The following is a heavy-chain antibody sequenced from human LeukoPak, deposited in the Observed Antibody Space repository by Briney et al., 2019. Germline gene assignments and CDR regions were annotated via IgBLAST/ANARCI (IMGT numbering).Heavy chain of an antibody. D-gene: IGHD3-22*01. CDR2: IYYSRST. CDR1: GGSISSYY. CDR3: ARDNHYYDSSGYYSDAFDI. V-gene: IGHV4-59*01. J-gene: IGHJ3*02. Sequence: PSETLSLTCTVSGGSISSYYCSWIRQPPGKGREWIGYIYYSRSTNYNPSLKSRVTISVETSKNQFSLKLSSVTAADTAVYYCARDNHYYDSSGYYSDAFDIWGQGTMVTVSS.